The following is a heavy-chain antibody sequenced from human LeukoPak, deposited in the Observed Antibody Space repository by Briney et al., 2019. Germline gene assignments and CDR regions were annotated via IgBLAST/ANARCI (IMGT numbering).Heavy chain of an antibody. V-gene: IGHV3-30*18. J-gene: IGHJ3*02. D-gene: IGHD1-26*01. CDR3: AKDYGGSYYVGSFDI. CDR1: GFTFSSYG. CDR2: ISYDGSNK. Sequence: QPGGSLRLSCAASGFTFSSYGMHWVRQAPGKGLEWVAVISYDGSNKYYADSVKGRFTISRDNSKNTLYLQMNSLRAEDTAVYYCAKDYGGSYYVGSFDIWGQGTMVTVSS.